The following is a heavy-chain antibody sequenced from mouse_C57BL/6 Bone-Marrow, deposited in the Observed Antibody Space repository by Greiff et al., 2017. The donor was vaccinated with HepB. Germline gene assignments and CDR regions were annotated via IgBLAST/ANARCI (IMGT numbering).Heavy chain of an antibody. V-gene: IGHV14-4*01. Sequence: VQLQQSGAELVRPGASVKLSCTASGFNIKDDYMHWVKQRPEQGLEWIGWIDPENGDTEYASKFQGKATITADTSSNTAYLQLSSLTSEDAAVYYCTALYDYYFDFWGRGTALTVSS. J-gene: IGHJ2*01. CDR3: TALYDYYFDF. CDR1: GFNIKDDY. CDR2: IDPENGDT. D-gene: IGHD2-4*01.